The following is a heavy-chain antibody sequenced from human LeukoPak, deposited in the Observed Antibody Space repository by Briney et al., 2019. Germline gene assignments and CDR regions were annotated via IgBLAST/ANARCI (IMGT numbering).Heavy chain of an antibody. Sequence: PSETLSLTCAVYGGSFSGYYWSWIRQPPGKGLEWIGEINHSGSTNYNPSLKSRVTISVDTSKNQFSLKLSSVTAADTAVYYCARGLAAAGRGLPYWGQGTLVTVSS. J-gene: IGHJ4*02. CDR2: INHSGST. D-gene: IGHD6-13*01. V-gene: IGHV4-34*01. CDR1: GGSFSGYY. CDR3: ARGLAAAGRGLPY.